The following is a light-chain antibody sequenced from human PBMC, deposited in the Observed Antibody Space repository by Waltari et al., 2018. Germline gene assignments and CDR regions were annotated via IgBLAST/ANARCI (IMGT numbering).Light chain of an antibody. CDR2: AAT. CDR3: QQSYSTRWT. V-gene: IGKV1-39*01. Sequence: TCRTRQSIDIYLHWYQQKAGKAPRLLIYAATHLQNGVPSRFSGSGSETDFTLTISSLQPEDFATYYCQQSYSTRWTFGQGTVVELK. J-gene: IGKJ1*01. CDR1: QSIDIY.